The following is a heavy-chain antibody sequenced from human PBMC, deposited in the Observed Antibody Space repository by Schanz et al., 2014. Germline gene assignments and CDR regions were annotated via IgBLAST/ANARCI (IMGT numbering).Heavy chain of an antibody. V-gene: IGHV3-23*01. D-gene: IGHD3-3*01. CDR3: ARDRVYRFLKGENRFYFDY. CDR2: IRTSASDT. CDR1: GFTFGSYA. J-gene: IGHJ4*02. Sequence: EVRLLESGGGLVQPGGSLRLSCVGSGFTFGSYAMNWVRQAPGKGLEWVSTIRTSASDTFYADSVKGRFTISRDNSQNTLYLQMISLGVDDTAVYYCARDRVYRFLKGENRFYFDYWGQGTLV.